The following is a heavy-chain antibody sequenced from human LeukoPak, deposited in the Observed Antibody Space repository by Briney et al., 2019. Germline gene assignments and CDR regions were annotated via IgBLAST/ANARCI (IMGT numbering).Heavy chain of an antibody. J-gene: IGHJ4*02. CDR3: ARGYGRGPGAFDY. Sequence: SVKVSCKASGGTFSSYAISWVRQAPGQGLEWMGGIIPIFGTANYAQKFQGRVTITTDESTSTAYMELSSLRSEDTAVYYCARGYGRGPGAFDYWGRGTLVTVSS. CDR1: GGTFSSYA. CDR2: IIPIFGTA. V-gene: IGHV1-69*05. D-gene: IGHD3-10*02.